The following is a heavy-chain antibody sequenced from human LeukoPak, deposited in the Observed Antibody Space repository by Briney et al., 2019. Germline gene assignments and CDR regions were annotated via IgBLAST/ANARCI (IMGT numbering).Heavy chain of an antibody. CDR2: ISGSGSST. V-gene: IGHV3-23*01. Sequence: PGGSLRLSCAASGFTFSNYASGWVRQAQGQGLEWVSSISGSGSSTYYADSVKGRFTISRDNSKNTLYLQMNSLRAEDTAVYHCAKNSRAGSWPHQFDSWGQGTLVTVSS. CDR1: GFTFSNYA. J-gene: IGHJ4*02. D-gene: IGHD6-13*01. CDR3: AKNSRAGSWPHQFDS.